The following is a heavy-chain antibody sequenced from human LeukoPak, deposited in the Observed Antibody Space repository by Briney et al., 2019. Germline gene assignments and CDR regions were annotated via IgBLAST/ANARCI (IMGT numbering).Heavy chain of an antibody. V-gene: IGHV3-74*01. CDR2: INTQGTYT. J-gene: IGHJ6*02. Sequence: GGSLRLSCAVSGITFSSYWMHWVRQDPGRGLLWVSRINTQGTYTNYADSVKGRFTISRDNAKNTLYLQMNSLRAEDTAVYYCARAIAVVGDFYYYGMDLWGQGTTVTVSS. CDR3: ARAIAVVGDFYYYGMDL. D-gene: IGHD6-13*01. CDR1: GITFSSYW.